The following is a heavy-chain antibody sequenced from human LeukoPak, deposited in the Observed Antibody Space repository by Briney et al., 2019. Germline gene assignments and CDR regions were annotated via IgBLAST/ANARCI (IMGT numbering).Heavy chain of an antibody. D-gene: IGHD3-22*01. V-gene: IGHV4-4*02. CDR1: RGSISSPTW. J-gene: IGHJ3*02. CDR3: ARILALSGYIAFDI. Sequence: SGTLSLTCTVSRGSISSPTWWTWVRQPPEKGLEWVGEIYHDGSTSYNTSLMSRLTISIDKSMNHFSLRLSSVTAADTAVYYCARILALSGYIAFDIWGQGTMVTVSS. CDR2: IYHDGST.